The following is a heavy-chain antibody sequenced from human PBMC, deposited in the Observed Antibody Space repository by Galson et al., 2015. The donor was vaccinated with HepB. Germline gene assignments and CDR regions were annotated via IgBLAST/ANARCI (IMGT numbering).Heavy chain of an antibody. CDR2: ISSSSSTI. CDR1: GFTFSSYS. J-gene: IGHJ4*02. Sequence: SLRLSCAASGFTFSSYSMNWVRQAPGKGLEWVSYISSSSSTIYYADSVKGRFTISRDNAKNSLYLQMNSLRDEDTAVYYCARSEYYYDSSGYTYYFDYWGQGTLVTVSS. V-gene: IGHV3-48*02. D-gene: IGHD3-22*01. CDR3: ARSEYYYDSSGYTYYFDY.